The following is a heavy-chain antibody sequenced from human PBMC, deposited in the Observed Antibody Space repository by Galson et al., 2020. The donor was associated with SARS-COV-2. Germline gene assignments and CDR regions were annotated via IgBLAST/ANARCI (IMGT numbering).Heavy chain of an antibody. J-gene: IGHJ4*02. CDR3: ASDIDLGWLGHSLDY. V-gene: IGHV4-4*07. CDR2: MYPNGDS. Sequence: SETLSLTCTVSGDSGISYYWTWIRQPAGRGLEWIGRMYPNGDSDYNPSLKSRVSMSVDKSKRQISMRLTSVTAADTAVYYCASDIDLGWLGHSLDYWGQGALVAVSS. D-gene: IGHD6-19*01. CDR1: GDSGISYY.